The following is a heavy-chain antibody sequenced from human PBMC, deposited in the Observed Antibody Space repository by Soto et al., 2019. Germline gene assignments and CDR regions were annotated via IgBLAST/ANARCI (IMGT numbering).Heavy chain of an antibody. V-gene: IGHV3-33*01. J-gene: IGHJ4*02. CDR3: ARDSGIAAAGTGGYFDY. CDR2: IWYDGSNK. CDR1: GFTFSSYG. Sequence: QVQLVESGGGVVQPGRSLRLSCVASGFTFSSYGMHWVRQAPGKGLEWVAVIWYDGSNKYYADSVKGRFTISRDNSKNTLYLQMNSLRAEDTAVYYCARDSGIAAAGTGGYFDYWGQGTLVTVSS. D-gene: IGHD6-13*01.